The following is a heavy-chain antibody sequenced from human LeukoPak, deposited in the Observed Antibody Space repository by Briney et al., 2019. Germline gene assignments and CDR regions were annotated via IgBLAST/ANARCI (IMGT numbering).Heavy chain of an antibody. D-gene: IGHD4-11*01. CDR1: GFTFSSYG. CDR3: AKAHDYSNYAFDY. Sequence: GGSLRLSCAASGFTFSSYGMHWVRQAPGKGLEWVAFIRYDGSNKYYADSVKGRFTISRDNSKNTLYLQMNSLRAEDTAVYYCAKAHDYSNYAFDYWGQGTLVTVSS. J-gene: IGHJ4*02. CDR2: IRYDGSNK. V-gene: IGHV3-30*02.